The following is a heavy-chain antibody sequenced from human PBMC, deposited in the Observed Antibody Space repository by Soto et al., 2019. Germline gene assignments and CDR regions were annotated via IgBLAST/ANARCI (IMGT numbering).Heavy chain of an antibody. Sequence: PGGSLRLSCAASGFTLSSYAMHWVRQAPGKGLEYVSAISSNGGSTYYANSVKGRFTISRDNSKNTLYLQMGSLRAEDMAVYYCARVPRSHAFDIWGQGTMVTVSS. CDR2: ISSNGGST. CDR3: ARVPRSHAFDI. J-gene: IGHJ3*02. V-gene: IGHV3-64*01. CDR1: GFTLSSYA.